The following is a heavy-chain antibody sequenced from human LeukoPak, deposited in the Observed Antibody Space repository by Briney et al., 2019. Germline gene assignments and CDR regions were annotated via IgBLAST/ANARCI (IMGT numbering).Heavy chain of an antibody. Sequence: PSETLSLTCTVSGGSFNTYYWTWIRQPPGKGLQWLGYIYYSGSTHSNAYLKSRVTISLGTSKDQFSLRLSSVTAADTAVYHCARLMGYCSTTSCHPGWLDPWGQGTLVTVSS. D-gene: IGHD2-2*01. V-gene: IGHV4-59*01. CDR1: GGSFNTYY. J-gene: IGHJ5*02. CDR2: IYYSGST. CDR3: ARLMGYCSTTSCHPGWLDP.